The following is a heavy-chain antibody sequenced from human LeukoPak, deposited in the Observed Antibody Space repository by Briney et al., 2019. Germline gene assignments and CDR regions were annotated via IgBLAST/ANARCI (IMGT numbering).Heavy chain of an antibody. CDR3: ARGLTTYSYGSGYYYGMDV. Sequence: ASVKVSCKASGYTFTDYYLHWVRQAPGQGLEWMGEIIPIFGTANYAQKFQGRVTITADESTSTAYMELSSLRSEDTAVYYCARGLTTYSYGSGYYYGMDVWGQGTTVTVSS. CDR2: IIPIFGTA. V-gene: IGHV1-69*13. CDR1: GYTFTDYY. J-gene: IGHJ6*02. D-gene: IGHD5-18*01.